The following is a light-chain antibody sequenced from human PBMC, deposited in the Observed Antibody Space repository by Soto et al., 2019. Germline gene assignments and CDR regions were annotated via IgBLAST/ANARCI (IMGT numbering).Light chain of an antibody. Sequence: DIVLTQSPGTLSVSPGDRATLSCRASQTINSLYLGWHQHKPGQPPRLLIYGASNRATGVPDRISGLGSGTDFTLTISRLEPEDFAVYYCHQYGTSPYTFGQGTKLEI. J-gene: IGKJ2*01. V-gene: IGKV3-20*01. CDR3: HQYGTSPYT. CDR2: GAS. CDR1: QTINSLY.